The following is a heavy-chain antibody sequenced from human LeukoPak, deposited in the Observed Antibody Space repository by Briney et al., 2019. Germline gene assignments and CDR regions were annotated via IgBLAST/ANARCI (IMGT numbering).Heavy chain of an antibody. D-gene: IGHD1-26*01. Sequence: SETLSLTCSVSGGSVSSGSYYWSWIRQPPGKGLEWIGYIYYSGSTNYNPSLKSRVTISVDTSKNQFSRKLSSATAADTALYYCVRVEHNAFDIWGQGTMVTVSS. CDR2: IYYSGST. CDR3: VRVEHNAFDI. J-gene: IGHJ3*02. CDR1: GGSVSSGSYY. V-gene: IGHV4-61*01.